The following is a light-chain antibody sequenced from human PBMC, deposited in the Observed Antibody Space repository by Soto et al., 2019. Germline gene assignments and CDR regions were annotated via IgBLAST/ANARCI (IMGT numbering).Light chain of an antibody. CDR1: QSVRSN. CDR2: GAS. V-gene: IGKV3-15*01. CDR3: QPYNNVWG. J-gene: IGKJ4*01. Sequence: EIVMTQSPATLSVSPGERVTLSCRASQSVRSNLAWYQQKPGQVPRVLIYGASTRAIGIPDRFSGSGSGTEFTLTISSLQSEDVAVYYCQPYNNVWGFCGGNKVEIK.